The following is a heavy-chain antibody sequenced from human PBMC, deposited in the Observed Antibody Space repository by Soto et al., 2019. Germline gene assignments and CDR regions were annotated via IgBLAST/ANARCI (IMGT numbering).Heavy chain of an antibody. CDR3: ARGLGYCGSSSCPLDY. D-gene: IGHD2-2*01. Sequence: GGSLRLSCAASGFTFSNYAMSWVRQAPGKGLEWVSVISASGGSTYYADSVKGRFTISRNNSKNTLYLQMNSLRAEDTAVYSCARGLGYCGSSSCPLDYWGQGTLVTVSS. J-gene: IGHJ4*02. CDR2: ISASGGST. CDR1: GFTFSNYA. V-gene: IGHV3-23*01.